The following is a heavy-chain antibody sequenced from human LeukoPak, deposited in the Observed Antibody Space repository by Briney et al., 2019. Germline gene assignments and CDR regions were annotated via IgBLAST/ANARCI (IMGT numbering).Heavy chain of an antibody. J-gene: IGHJ4*02. CDR1: GLTFSNSA. CDR3: AKEGDFYDILTDY. Sequence: PGGSLRLSCVASGLTFSNSAMHWVRQAPGKGLEWVSGISGSGGSTYYADSVKGRFTISRDNSKNTLYLQMNSLRAEDTAVYYCAKEGDFYDILTDYWGQGTLVTVSS. V-gene: IGHV3-23*01. D-gene: IGHD3-9*01. CDR2: ISGSGGST.